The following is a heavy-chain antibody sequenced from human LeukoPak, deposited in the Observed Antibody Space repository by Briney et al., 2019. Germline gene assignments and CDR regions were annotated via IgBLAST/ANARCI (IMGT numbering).Heavy chain of an antibody. CDR1: GGTFSSYA. CDR3: GRGRVIAAYYYYGKDV. J-gene: IGHJ6*02. Sequence: GASVKVSCKASGGTFSSYAISWVRQAPGQGLEWMGGIIPIFGTANYAQKFQGRVTITADESTSTAYMELSSLRSEDTAVYYCGRGRVIAAYYYYGKDVWGQGTTVTVSS. CDR2: IIPIFGTA. D-gene: IGHD6-13*01. V-gene: IGHV1-69*13.